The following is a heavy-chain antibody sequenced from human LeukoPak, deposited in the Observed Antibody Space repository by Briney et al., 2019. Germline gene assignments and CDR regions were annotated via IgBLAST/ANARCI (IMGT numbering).Heavy chain of an antibody. D-gene: IGHD5-18*01. CDR2: IYYSGST. V-gene: IGHV4-39*01. Sequence: PSETLSLTCTVSGGSISSSSYSWGWIGQPPGKGLERIGSIYYSGSTYYNPSLKSRVTISVDTSKNQFALKLSSVTAADTAVYYCARHALIVDTAMVFSPDAFDIWGQGTMVTVSS. CDR1: GGSISSSSYS. J-gene: IGHJ3*02. CDR3: ARHALIVDTAMVFSPDAFDI.